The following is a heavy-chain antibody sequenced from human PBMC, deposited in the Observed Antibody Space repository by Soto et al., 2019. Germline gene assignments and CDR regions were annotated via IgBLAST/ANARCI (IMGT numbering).Heavy chain of an antibody. Sequence: QVQLQQSGPGLVKLSQTLSLTCTVSGGSISNRDYFWSWIRQPPGKGLEWIGYIYYSGSSSYNPSLKSRITISLDKSKNQFSLRLTSVTAADTAVYYCARAYHYGLDVWGQGTSVTVSS. CDR1: GGSISNRDYF. V-gene: IGHV4-30-4*01. CDR3: ARAYHYGLDV. J-gene: IGHJ6*02. CDR2: IYYSGSS.